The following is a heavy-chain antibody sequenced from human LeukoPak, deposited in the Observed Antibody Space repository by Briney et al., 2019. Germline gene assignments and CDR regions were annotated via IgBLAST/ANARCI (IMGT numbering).Heavy chain of an antibody. D-gene: IGHD6-19*01. V-gene: IGHV1-8*01. CDR1: GYTFTSYD. J-gene: IGHJ6*03. Sequence: ASVKVSCKASGYTFTSYDINWVRQATEQGLEWMGWMNPSSGNTGYAQKFQGRVTMTRNTSISTAYMELSSLRSEDTAVYYCARAAVAGFSDYYYYYYMDVWGKGTTVTVSS. CDR2: MNPSSGNT. CDR3: ARAAVAGFSDYYYYYYMDV.